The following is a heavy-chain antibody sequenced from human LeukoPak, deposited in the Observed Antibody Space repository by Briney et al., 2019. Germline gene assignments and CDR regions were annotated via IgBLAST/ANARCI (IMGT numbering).Heavy chain of an antibody. CDR2: ISYSGST. CDR1: GGSISSYY. J-gene: IGHJ4*02. D-gene: IGHD4-11*01. CDR3: ARHDYSNPRVDY. Sequence: PSETLSLTCTVSGGSISSYYWSCIRQPPGKGLEWIGYISYSGSTNYHPSLKSRVTISVDTSKNQFSLKLSSVTAADTAVYYCARHDYSNPRVDYWGQGTLVTVSS. V-gene: IGHV4-59*08.